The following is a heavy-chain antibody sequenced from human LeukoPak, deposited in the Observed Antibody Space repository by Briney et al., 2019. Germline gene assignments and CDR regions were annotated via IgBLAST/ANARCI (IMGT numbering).Heavy chain of an antibody. J-gene: IGHJ4*02. CDR1: GFTFSSYA. D-gene: IGHD5-24*01. Sequence: SGGSLRLSCAASGFTFSSYAMSWVRQAPGKGLEWASAISGSGGRTYYADSVKGRFTISRDNSKNTLYLQMNSLRAEDTAVYYCAKQMGLYYFDYWGQGTLVTVSS. CDR2: ISGSGGRT. V-gene: IGHV3-23*01. CDR3: AKQMGLYYFDY.